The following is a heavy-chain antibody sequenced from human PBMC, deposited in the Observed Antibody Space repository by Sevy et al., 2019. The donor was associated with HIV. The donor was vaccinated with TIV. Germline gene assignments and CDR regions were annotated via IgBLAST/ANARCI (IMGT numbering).Heavy chain of an antibody. J-gene: IGHJ4*02. D-gene: IGHD3-22*01. V-gene: IGHV3-21*01. CDR2: ISSGSSYI. CDR3: ARGLRFYDNSVTYYFDS. Sequence: GGSLRLSCVASGFIFSNYGMNWVRQAPGKGLEWVSSISSGSSYIYYAESLKGRITISRDNAKNSVYLQMNSLRAADTAVYYCARGLRFYDNSVTYYFDSWGQGTLVTVSS. CDR1: GFIFSNYG.